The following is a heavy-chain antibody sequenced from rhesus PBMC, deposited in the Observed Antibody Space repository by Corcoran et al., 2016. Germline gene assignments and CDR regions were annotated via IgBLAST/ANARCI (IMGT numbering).Heavy chain of an antibody. CDR3: ARRYYYGSGYSYYFDY. CDR2: ITYSGST. CDR1: GYSISSGYY. J-gene: IGHJ4*01. V-gene: IGHV4-122*02. D-gene: IGHD3-28*01. Sequence: QVQLQESGPGLVKPSETLSLTCAVSGYSISSGYYWSWLRPPPGKGLAWIGYITYSGSTSYNPSLKSRVTISRDTSKNQFSLKLSSVTAADTAVYYCARRYYYGSGYSYYFDYWGQGVLVTVSS.